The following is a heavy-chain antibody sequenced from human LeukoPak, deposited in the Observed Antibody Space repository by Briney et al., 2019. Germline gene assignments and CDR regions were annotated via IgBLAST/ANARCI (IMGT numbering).Heavy chain of an antibody. CDR3: AKGGRPTYDSSGYYYFDY. CDR1: GFTFSSYG. V-gene: IGHV3-30*18. D-gene: IGHD3-22*01. Sequence: GGSLRLSCAASGFTFSSYGMNWVRQAPGKGLEWVAVISYDGSNKYYADSVKGRFTISRDNSKNTLYLQMNSLRAEDTAVYYCAKGGRPTYDSSGYYYFDYWGQGTLVTVSS. CDR2: ISYDGSNK. J-gene: IGHJ4*02.